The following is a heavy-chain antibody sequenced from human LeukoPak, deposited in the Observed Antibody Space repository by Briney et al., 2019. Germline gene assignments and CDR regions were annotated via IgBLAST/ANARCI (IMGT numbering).Heavy chain of an antibody. CDR3: ARDGCGVFDAFDI. CDR2: INPDSGGT. V-gene: IGHV1-2*02. CDR1: GYTFTGYY. D-gene: IGHD5/OR15-5a*01. Sequence: ASVKVSCKASGYTFTGYYMHWVRQAPGQGLEWMGWINPDSGGTNSAQKFQGRVTLTRDTSISTAYMELSRLRSDDTAVYYCARDGCGVFDAFDIWGQGAVVTVPS. J-gene: IGHJ3*02.